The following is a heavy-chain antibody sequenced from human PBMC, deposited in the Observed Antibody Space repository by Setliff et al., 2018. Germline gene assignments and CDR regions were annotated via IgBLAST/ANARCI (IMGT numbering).Heavy chain of an antibody. CDR1: GGSISSGSYY. Sequence: SETLSLTCTVSGGSISSGSYYWSWIRQPAGKGLEWIGHIYSSGSTNYNPSLKSRVTISVDTSKNQFSLKLSSVTAADTAVYYCARVALVVVIRNAFDIWGQGTMVTRLL. D-gene: IGHD2-21*01. J-gene: IGHJ3*02. CDR2: IYSSGST. CDR3: ARVALVVVIRNAFDI. V-gene: IGHV4-61*09.